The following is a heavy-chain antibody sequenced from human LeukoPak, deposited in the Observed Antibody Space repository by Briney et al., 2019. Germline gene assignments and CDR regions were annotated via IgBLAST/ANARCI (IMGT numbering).Heavy chain of an antibody. CDR1: GGSISSGSYY. J-gene: IGHJ4*02. Sequence: SETLSLTCTVSGGSISSGSYYWSWIRQPAGKGLEWIGRIYTSGSTNYDPSLKSRVTISVDTSKNQFSLKLSSVTAADTAVYYCARGLDYYGSGSPRRYFDYWGQGTLVTVSS. D-gene: IGHD3-10*01. CDR2: IYTSGST. CDR3: ARGLDYYGSGSPRRYFDY. V-gene: IGHV4-61*02.